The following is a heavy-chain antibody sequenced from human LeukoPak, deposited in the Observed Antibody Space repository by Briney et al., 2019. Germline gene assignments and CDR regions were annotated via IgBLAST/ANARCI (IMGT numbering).Heavy chain of an antibody. Sequence: KPGGSLRLSCTATGFTLRDYYMNWIRQAPGKGLEWVSYIGSITRTTYYADSVKGRFTVSRDDARSSLYLQMSSLRAEDTAVYYCARIAYDRPGEWLVPGLDSWGQGILVAVSS. CDR3: ARIAYDRPGEWLVPGLDS. D-gene: IGHD6-19*01. CDR1: GFTLRDYY. CDR2: IGSITRTT. J-gene: IGHJ4*02. V-gene: IGHV3-11*04.